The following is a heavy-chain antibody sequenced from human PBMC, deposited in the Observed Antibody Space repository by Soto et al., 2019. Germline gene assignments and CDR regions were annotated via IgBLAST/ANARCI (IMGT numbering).Heavy chain of an antibody. CDR3: STGSDAYKGGRT. D-gene: IGHD1-1*01. J-gene: IGHJ5*02. Sequence: PSETLSLTCAGYDGSLSDNYYTWTRQSPGTGLEWIGEIHPSGSTFYNPSLQTRVTLSQDTSKKHFSLNLISVTAADTGEYYCSTGSDAYKGGRTWGQGTLVTVS. CDR2: IHPSGST. V-gene: IGHV4-34*01. CDR1: DGSLSDNY.